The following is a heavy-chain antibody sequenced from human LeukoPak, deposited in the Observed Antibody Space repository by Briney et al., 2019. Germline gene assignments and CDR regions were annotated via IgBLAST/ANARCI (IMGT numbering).Heavy chain of an antibody. D-gene: IGHD3-22*01. CDR1: GYTFTGQY. J-gene: IGHJ4*02. CDR3: ARWDYYDSSGSFDY. Sequence: ASVKVSCKASGYTFTGQYLHWVRQAPGQGLEWMGWISAYNGNTNYAQKLQGRVTMTTDTSTSTAYMELRSLRSDDTAVYYCARWDYYDSSGSFDYWGQGTLVTVSS. V-gene: IGHV1-18*01. CDR2: ISAYNGNT.